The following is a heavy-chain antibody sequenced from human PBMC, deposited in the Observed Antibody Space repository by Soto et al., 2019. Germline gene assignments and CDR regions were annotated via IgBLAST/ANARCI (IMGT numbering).Heavy chain of an antibody. CDR3: ARHGSSYYTFDP. D-gene: IGHD2-2*02. Sequence: PSETLSLTCTVSGGSISSSSFYWDWIRQPPGKGLEWIGSIYYSGSTYYNPSLKSRVTISVDTSKNQFSLKLSSVTAADTAVCYCARHGSSYYTFDPWGQGTLVTVSS. J-gene: IGHJ5*02. CDR1: GGSISSSSFY. CDR2: IYYSGST. V-gene: IGHV4-39*01.